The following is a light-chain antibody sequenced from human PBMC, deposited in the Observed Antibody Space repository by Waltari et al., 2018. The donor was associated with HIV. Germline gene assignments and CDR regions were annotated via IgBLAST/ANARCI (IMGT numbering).Light chain of an antibody. Sequence: QSALTQPRSVSGSPGQSVPLPCTGTSSDVGVYNFASWYQQHPGKAPKLMIYDVSKRPSGVPDRFSGSKSGNTASLTISGLQAEDEADYYCCSYAGSYPVVFGGGTKLTVL. J-gene: IGLJ2*01. CDR1: SSDVGVYNF. CDR3: CSYAGSYPVV. CDR2: DVS. V-gene: IGLV2-11*01.